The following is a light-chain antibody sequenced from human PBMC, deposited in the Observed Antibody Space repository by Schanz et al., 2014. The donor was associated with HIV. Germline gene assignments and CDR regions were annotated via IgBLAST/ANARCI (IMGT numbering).Light chain of an antibody. CDR3: QQYYSTPPT. Sequence: DIVMTQSPDSLAVSLGERATVNCKSSQSVLQSSNNKNYLAWYQQKAGQPPKLLIYWASTRESGVPDRFSGSGSGTDFTLTISSLQAEDVAVYYCQQYYSTPPTFGQGTRLEIK. J-gene: IGKJ2*01. CDR2: WAS. CDR1: QSVLQSSNNKNY. V-gene: IGKV4-1*01.